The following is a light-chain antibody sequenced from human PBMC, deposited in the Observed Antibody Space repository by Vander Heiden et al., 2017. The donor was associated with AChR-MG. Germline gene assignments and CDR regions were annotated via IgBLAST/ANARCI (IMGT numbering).Light chain of an antibody. CDR3: QSADRTGTSYV. J-gene: IGLJ1*01. CDR2: KNT. CDR1: AVPRQF. V-gene: IGLV3-25*03. Sequence: SYELTQPPSVSVSPGQTANITCAGDAVPRQFAFWYQQKPGQAPLLLIYKNTKRPSGIPERFSGSSSGTSVTLTITGVQAEDEADYYCQSADRTGTSYVFGIGTKVTVL.